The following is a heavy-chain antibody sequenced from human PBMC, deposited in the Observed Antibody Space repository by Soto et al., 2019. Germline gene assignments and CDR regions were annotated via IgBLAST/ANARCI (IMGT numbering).Heavy chain of an antibody. V-gene: IGHV1-69*04. D-gene: IGHD6-19*01. Sequence: QVQLVQSGAEVKKPGSSVKVSCKASGGTFSSYAFNWVRQAPGQGLKWMGRIIPILGIGDYAQRFQGRVTITADKSTSTVYMELSSLRSEDTAVYYCARNPRAVAAMHMDVWGKGTMVTVSS. CDR2: IIPILGIG. J-gene: IGHJ6*03. CDR1: GGTFSSYA. CDR3: ARNPRAVAAMHMDV.